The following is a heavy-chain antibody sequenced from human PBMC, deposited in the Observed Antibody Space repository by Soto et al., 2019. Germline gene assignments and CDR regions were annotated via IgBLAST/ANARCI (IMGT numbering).Heavy chain of an antibody. CDR2: IDWVDDK. CDR3: ERMCRGWFDT. D-gene: IGHD2-15*01. Sequence: SGPTLVNPTQTLTLTCTFSGYSLSTSGMCVSWIRHPPGKALEWLALIDWVDDKYYSTSLKTRLTISKDTSKNQVVLTMTNMDPVDTAKYYCERMCRGWFDTWGPGTLVTVSS. J-gene: IGHJ5*02. CDR1: GYSLSTSGMC. V-gene: IGHV2-70*01.